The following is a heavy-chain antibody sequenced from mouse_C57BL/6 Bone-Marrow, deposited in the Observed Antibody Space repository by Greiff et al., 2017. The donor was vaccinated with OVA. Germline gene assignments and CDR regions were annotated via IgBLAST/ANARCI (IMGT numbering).Heavy chain of an antibody. J-gene: IGHJ1*03. CDR2: INPNNGGT. CDR1: GYTFTDYY. CDR3: ARRDLLLRTTYFDV. D-gene: IGHD1-1*01. Sequence: EVQLQQSGPELVKPGASVKISCKASGYTFTDYYMNWVKQSHGKSLEWIGDINPNNGGTSYNQKFKGKATLTVDKSSSTAYMELRSLTSEDSAVYYCARRDLLLRTTYFDVWGTGTTVTVSS. V-gene: IGHV1-26*01.